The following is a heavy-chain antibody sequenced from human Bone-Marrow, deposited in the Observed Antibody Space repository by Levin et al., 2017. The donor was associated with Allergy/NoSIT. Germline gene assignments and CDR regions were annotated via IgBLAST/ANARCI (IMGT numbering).Heavy chain of an antibody. J-gene: IGHJ4*02. CDR2: IIPIYGIL. D-gene: IGHD3/OR15-3a*01. CDR1: GVTLSNYT. V-gene: IGHV1-69*02. Sequence: GGSLRLSCKASGVTLSNYTISWVRQAPGQGLQWMGRIIPIYGILNYAQRLQGRVTITADTSTNTAYMELSNLKSEDTATYYCAMRTLPTDPSQSDYWGQGTLVTVS. CDR3: AMRTLPTDPSQSDY.